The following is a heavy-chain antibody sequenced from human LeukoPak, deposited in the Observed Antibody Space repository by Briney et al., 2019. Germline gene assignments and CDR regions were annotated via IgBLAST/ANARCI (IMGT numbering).Heavy chain of an antibody. J-gene: IGHJ3*02. V-gene: IGHV4-38-2*02. CDR1: GYSISSGYY. CDR2: IYHSGST. Sequence: PSETLFLTCTVSGYSISSGYYWGWIRQPPGKGLEWIGSIYHSGSTYYNPSLKSRVTISVDTSKNQFSLKLSSVTVADTAVYYCARDLLAYDAFDIWGQGTMVTVSS. CDR3: ARDLLAYDAFDI.